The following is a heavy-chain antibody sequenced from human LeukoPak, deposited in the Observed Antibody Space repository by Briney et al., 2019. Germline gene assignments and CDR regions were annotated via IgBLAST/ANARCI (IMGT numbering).Heavy chain of an antibody. CDR2: IKSDGSST. V-gene: IGHV3-74*01. CDR1: GFTFSSFE. CDR3: ARRGAASDAFDI. D-gene: IGHD3-16*01. J-gene: IGHJ3*02. Sequence: GGSLRLSCGASGFTFSSFEMNWVRQAPGKGLVWVSRIKSDGSSTSDADSVKGRFTISRDNAKNTLYLQMNSLRAEDTAVYYCARRGAASDAFDIWGQGTMVTVSS.